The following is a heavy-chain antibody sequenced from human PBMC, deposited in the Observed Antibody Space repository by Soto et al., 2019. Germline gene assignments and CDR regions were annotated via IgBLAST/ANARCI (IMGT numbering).Heavy chain of an antibody. CDR3: AKDRTELRGIIIGAMDV. Sequence: PGGSLRLSCAASGFTFSSYGMHWVRQAPGKGLEWVAVTPYDGSTKYYADSVKGRFTISRGNSKNTLYLQMNSLRAEDTAVYYCAKDRTELRGIIIGAMDVWGQGTTVTVSS. CDR1: GFTFSSYG. J-gene: IGHJ6*02. CDR2: TPYDGSTK. V-gene: IGHV3-30*18. D-gene: IGHD3-10*01.